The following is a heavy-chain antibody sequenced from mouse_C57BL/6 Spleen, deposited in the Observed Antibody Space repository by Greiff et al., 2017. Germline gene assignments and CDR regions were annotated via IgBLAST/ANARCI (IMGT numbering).Heavy chain of an antibody. CDR2: IDPSDSDT. V-gene: IGHV1-69*01. CDR3: ESGWLRRAMDY. J-gene: IGHJ4*01. Sequence: VQLQHPGAELVMPGASVKLSCKASGYTFTLYWMHWVQQRPGQGLEWIGEIDPSDSDTNYNQKFKGKSTLTVDKSSSTAYRQLSSLTSEDSAVYYCESGWLRRAMDYWGQGTSVTVSS. CDR1: GYTFTLYW. D-gene: IGHD2-2*01.